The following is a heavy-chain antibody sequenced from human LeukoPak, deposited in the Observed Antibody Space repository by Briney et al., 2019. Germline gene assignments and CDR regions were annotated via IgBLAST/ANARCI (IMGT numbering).Heavy chain of an antibody. CDR1: GFTFSTYW. J-gene: IGHJ1*01. CDR2: IKSDGST. V-gene: IGHV3-74*01. D-gene: IGHD3-22*01. CDR3: ARAPSEIGGYYPEYFRH. Sequence: GGSLRLSCAASGFTFSTYWMHWVRQAPGKGLVWVSRIKSDGSTNCADSVKGRFTISRDNAKNTVSLQMNSLRPEDTGVYYCARAPSEIGGYYPEYFRHWGQGTLVTVSS.